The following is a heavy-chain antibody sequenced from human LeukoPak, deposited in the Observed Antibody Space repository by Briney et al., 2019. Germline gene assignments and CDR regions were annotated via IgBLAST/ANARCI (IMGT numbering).Heavy chain of an antibody. D-gene: IGHD7-27*01. J-gene: IGHJ4*02. CDR1: GFTFNKSW. CDR3: AETGERDY. CDR2: IKEDGTQK. Sequence: GGSLRLSCAASGFTFNKSWMSWVRQAPGKGPEWVANIKEDGTQKYYVDSVRGRFTISRGNAENSLYLQMNSLRDEDTAVYYCAETGERDYWGRGTLVTVSS. V-gene: IGHV3-7*01.